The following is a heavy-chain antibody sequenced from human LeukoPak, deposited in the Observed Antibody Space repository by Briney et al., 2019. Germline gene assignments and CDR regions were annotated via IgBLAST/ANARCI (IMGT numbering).Heavy chain of an antibody. CDR3: GGGGLGSDAFDI. J-gene: IGHJ3*02. D-gene: IGHD3-16*01. V-gene: IGHV4-4*07. CDR2: IYTSGST. CDR1: GGSISSYY. Sequence: SETLSLTCTVSGGSISSYYWSWIRQPAGKGLEWIGRIYTSGSTNYNPSLKSRVTMSVDTSKNQSSLKLSSVTAADTAVYYCGGGGLGSDAFDIWGQGTMVTVSS.